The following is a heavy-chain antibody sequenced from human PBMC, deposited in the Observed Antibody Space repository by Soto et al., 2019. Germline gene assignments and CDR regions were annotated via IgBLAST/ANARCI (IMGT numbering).Heavy chain of an antibody. D-gene: IGHD1-1*01. CDR1: GGSISSSNW. CDR2: IYHSGST. V-gene: IGHV4-4*02. CDR3: ARDRVEEHYGMDV. Sequence: QVQLQESGPGLVKPSGTLSLTCAVSGGSISSSNWWSWVRQPPGKGLEWIGEIYHSGSTNYNPSLKRRVTMSVDKSKNQFSLKLSSVTAADTAVYYCARDRVEEHYGMDVWGQGTTVTVSS. J-gene: IGHJ6*02.